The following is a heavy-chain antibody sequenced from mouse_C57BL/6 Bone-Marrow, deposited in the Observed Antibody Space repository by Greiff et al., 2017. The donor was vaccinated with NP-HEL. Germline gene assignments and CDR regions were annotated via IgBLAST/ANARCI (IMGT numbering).Heavy chain of an antibody. V-gene: IGHV1-81*01. CDR2: IYPRSGNT. CDR1: GYTFTSYG. J-gene: IGHJ2*01. Sequence: VQLQESGAELARPGASVKLSCKASGYTFTSYGISWVKQRTGQGLEWIGEIYPRSGNTYYNEKFKGKATLTADKSSSTAYMELRSLTSEDSAVYFGARAGYYYGSSYGFDYWGQGTTLTVSS. CDR3: ARAGYYYGSSYGFDY. D-gene: IGHD1-1*01.